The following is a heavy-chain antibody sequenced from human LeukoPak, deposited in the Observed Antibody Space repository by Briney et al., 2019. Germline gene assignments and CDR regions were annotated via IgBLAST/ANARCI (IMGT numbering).Heavy chain of an antibody. CDR1: GYTFTGYY. D-gene: IGHD2-15*01. J-gene: IGHJ6*03. CDR3: ARGGYCSGGSCYSGAAVDYYYYMDV. Sequence: GASVKVSCKASGYTFTGYYMHWVRQAPGQGLEWMGWINPNSGSTNFAQKFQGRVTMTRDTSISTAYMELSRLRSDDTAVYYCARGGYCSGGSCYSGAAVDYYYYMDVWGKGTTVTVSS. V-gene: IGHV1-2*02. CDR2: INPNSGST.